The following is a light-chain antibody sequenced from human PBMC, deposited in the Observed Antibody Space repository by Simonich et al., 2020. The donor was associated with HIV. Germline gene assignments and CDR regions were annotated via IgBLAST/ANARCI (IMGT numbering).Light chain of an antibody. Sequence: IVLTQSPATLSLPPGERVTLSCRASQSVSSYLAWYQQRPGQAPRLLIYDASNRATDIPARFSGSGSGTDFTLTISSLEPEDFAFYCCQQRSNWLTFGGGTKVEIK. J-gene: IGKJ4*01. V-gene: IGKV3-11*01. CDR1: QSVSSY. CDR3: QQRSNWLT. CDR2: DAS.